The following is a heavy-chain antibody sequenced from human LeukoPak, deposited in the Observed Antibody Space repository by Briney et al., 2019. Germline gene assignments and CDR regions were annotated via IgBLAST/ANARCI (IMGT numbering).Heavy chain of an antibody. CDR2: IYYSGST. D-gene: IGHD1-14*01. V-gene: IGHV4-59*01. Sequence: SETLSLTCIVSRGSIFSSYWTWIPQPPGKGLEWIGYIYYSGSTNYTPSLKSRVTISVDTSKNQFSLNLSSVTAADTAVYYCARAIAEDFCFFYMDVCGKGTTVTVSS. CDR1: RGSIFSSY. CDR3: ARAIAEDFCFFYMDV. J-gene: IGHJ6*03.